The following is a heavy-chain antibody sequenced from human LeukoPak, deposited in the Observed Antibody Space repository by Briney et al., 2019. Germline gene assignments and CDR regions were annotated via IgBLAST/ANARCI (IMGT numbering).Heavy chain of an antibody. D-gene: IGHD2-2*01. V-gene: IGHV3-74*01. CDR1: GFTFSSYW. CDR3: ARDLCTSTGCQYWFDP. Sequence: GGSLRLSCAASGFTFSSYWMPWVRQAPGKGLVWVSRIYSDGSRTNYADSVKGRFTISRDNAKNTLYLQMNSLRAEDTAVYHCARDLCTSTGCQYWFDPWGQGTLVTVSS. J-gene: IGHJ5*02. CDR2: IYSDGSRT.